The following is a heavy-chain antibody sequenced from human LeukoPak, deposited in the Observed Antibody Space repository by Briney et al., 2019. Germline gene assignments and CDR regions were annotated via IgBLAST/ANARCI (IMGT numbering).Heavy chain of an antibody. CDR2: ISYDGTNK. CDR1: GFTFSSYA. Sequence: GGSLRLSCAASGFTFSSYAMHWVRQAPGKGLEWVALISYDGTNKFYEDSVKGRFTISRDNSKNTLFLQVNSLRAEDTAVYYCARDLTGWGESSGYSDYWGQGTLVTDSS. V-gene: IGHV3-30*01. J-gene: IGHJ4*02. D-gene: IGHD3-22*01. CDR3: ARDLTGWGESSGYSDY.